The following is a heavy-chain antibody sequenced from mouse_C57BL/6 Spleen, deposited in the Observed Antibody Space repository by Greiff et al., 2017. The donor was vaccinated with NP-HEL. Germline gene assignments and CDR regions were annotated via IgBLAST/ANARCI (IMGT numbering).Heavy chain of an antibody. D-gene: IGHD3-1*01. CDR2: ISSGGDYI. Sequence: EVMLVESGEGLVKPGGSLKLSCAASGFTFSSYAMSWVRQTPEKRLEWVAYISSGGDYIYYADTVKGRFTIARDNARNTLYLQMSSLKSEDTAMYYCTRGGATDFDYWGQGTTLTVSS. J-gene: IGHJ2*01. CDR3: TRGGATDFDY. CDR1: GFTFSSYA. V-gene: IGHV5-9-1*02.